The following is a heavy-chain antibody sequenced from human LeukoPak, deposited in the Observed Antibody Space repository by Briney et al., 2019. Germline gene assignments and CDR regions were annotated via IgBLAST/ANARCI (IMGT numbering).Heavy chain of an antibody. CDR2: ISYDGSNK. D-gene: IGHD6-25*01. V-gene: IGHV3-30*04. CDR1: GFTFSSYA. CDR3: ARDAPATFDYYYYYYMDV. J-gene: IGHJ6*03. Sequence: GGSLRLSCAASGFTFSSYAMHWVRQAPGKGLEWVAVISYDGSNKYYAGSVKGRFTISRDNSKNTLYLQMNSLRAEDTAVYYCARDAPATFDYYYYYYMDVWGKGTTVTVSS.